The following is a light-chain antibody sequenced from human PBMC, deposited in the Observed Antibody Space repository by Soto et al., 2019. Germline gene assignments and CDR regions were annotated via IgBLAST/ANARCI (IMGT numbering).Light chain of an antibody. CDR1: QSVSSNK. CDR3: QHSLSHPLT. V-gene: IGKV3-20*01. CDR2: GAS. J-gene: IGKJ4*01. Sequence: EIVLTQSPGTLSLSPGERATLSCRASQSVSSNKLAWYQQKPGQAPRLLIYGASGRATGIPDRFSGSGSGTDFTLTISRLEFEDFAVSYCQHSLSHPLTCPGGIQVHI.